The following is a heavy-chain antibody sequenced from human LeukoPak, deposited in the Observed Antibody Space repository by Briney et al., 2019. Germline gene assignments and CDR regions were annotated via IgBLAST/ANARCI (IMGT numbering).Heavy chain of an antibody. Sequence: GGSLRLSCAASGFTFSSYAMSWFRQAPGQGLEWVSAISGSGGSTYYADSVKGRFTISTDNSKNTLYLQMNSLRAEDTAVYYCANPPPRYCSSTSCFPYYYYMDVWGKGTTVTVSS. J-gene: IGHJ6*03. V-gene: IGHV3-23*01. CDR1: GFTFSSYA. CDR3: ANPPPRYCSSTSCFPYYYYMDV. D-gene: IGHD2-2*01. CDR2: ISGSGGST.